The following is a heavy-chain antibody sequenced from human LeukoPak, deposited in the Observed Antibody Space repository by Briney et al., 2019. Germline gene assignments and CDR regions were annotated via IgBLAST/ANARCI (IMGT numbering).Heavy chain of an antibody. V-gene: IGHV3-48*01. D-gene: IGHD6-25*01. Sequence: GGSLRLSCAASGFTVSSNYMSWVRQAPGKGLEWVSNIGTSSTTIYYADSVKGRFTISRDNAKNPLYLQMNSLRADDTAVYYCARFAAGGSYYYYMDVWGKGTTVTVSS. CDR3: ARFAAGGSYYYYMDV. J-gene: IGHJ6*03. CDR2: IGTSSTTI. CDR1: GFTVSSNY.